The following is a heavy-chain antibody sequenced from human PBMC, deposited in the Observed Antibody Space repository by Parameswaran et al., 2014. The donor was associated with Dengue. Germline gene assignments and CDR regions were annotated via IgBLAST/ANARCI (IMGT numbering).Heavy chain of an antibody. CDR2: IKQDGSEE. CDR3: ARDESPTWFGELASYYYYMDL. Sequence: VRQAPGKGLEWVANIKQDGSEEYYVDSVKGRFTISRDNAKNSLYLQMNSLRAEDTAVYYCARDESPTWFGELASYYYYMDLWGKGTTVTVSS. J-gene: IGHJ6*03. D-gene: IGHD3-10*01. V-gene: IGHV3-7*03.